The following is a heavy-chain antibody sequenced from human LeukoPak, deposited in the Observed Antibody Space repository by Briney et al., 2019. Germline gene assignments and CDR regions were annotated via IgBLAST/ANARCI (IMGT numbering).Heavy chain of an antibody. V-gene: IGHV3-48*01. J-gene: IGHJ3*02. CDR2: IGSAI. CDR1: GFTFSDFS. D-gene: IGHD2-2*01. Sequence: GGSLRLSCVASGFTFSDFSLNWVRQAPGKGLEWISYIGSAIYYADSVKGRFTVSRDNAKNSLYLQMNSLRAEDTAVYYCARDHAYAFDIWGQGTLVTVSS. CDR3: ARDHAYAFDI.